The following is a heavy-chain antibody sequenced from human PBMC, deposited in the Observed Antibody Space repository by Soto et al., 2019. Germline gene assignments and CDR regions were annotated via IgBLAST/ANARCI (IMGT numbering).Heavy chain of an antibody. V-gene: IGHV1-24*01. Sequence: GASVKVSCKVSGYTLTELSMHWVRQAPGKGLEWMGGFDPEDGETIYAQKFQGRVTMTEGTSTDTAYMELSSLRSEDTAVYYCATDSTQYSSSWSYWGQGTLVTVSS. CDR3: ATDSTQYSSSWSY. J-gene: IGHJ4*02. D-gene: IGHD6-13*01. CDR1: GYTLTELS. CDR2: FDPEDGET.